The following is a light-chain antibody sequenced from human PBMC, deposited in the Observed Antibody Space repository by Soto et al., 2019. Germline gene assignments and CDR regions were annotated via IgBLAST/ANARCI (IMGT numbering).Light chain of an antibody. CDR2: GAS. J-gene: IGKJ1*01. CDR1: QTVTSGY. Sequence: EIVLTQSPGTLSLSPGERATLSCRASQTVTSGYLAWYQQKPGQAPRILIYGASSRATGIPDRISGSGSGTDFTLTISRLEPEDFAVYYCQQYGSSPTFGQGTKVEI. CDR3: QQYGSSPT. V-gene: IGKV3-20*01.